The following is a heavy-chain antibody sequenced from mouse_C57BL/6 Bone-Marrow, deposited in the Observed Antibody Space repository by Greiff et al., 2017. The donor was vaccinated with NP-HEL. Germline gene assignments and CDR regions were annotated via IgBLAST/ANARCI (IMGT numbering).Heavy chain of an antibody. V-gene: IGHV5-12*01. CDR3: ARQAYGNYFDY. CDR1: GFTFSDYY. D-gene: IGHD2-1*01. J-gene: IGHJ2*01. CDR2: ISNGGGST. Sequence: EVKLMESGGGLVQPGGSLKLSCAASGFTFSDYYMYWVRQTPEKRLEWVAYISNGGGSTYYPDTVKGRFTISRDNAKNTLYLQMSRLKSEDTAMYYCARQAYGNYFDYWGQGTTLTVSS.